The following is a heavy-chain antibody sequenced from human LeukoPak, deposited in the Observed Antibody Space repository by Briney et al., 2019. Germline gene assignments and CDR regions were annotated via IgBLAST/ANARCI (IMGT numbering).Heavy chain of an antibody. CDR2: ICYSGST. CDR3: ARLGRPDDYGVLYYFDY. J-gene: IGHJ4*02. D-gene: IGHD4-17*01. Sequence: PSETLSLTCTVSGGSFSSGIYCWGWIRQPPGKGLQWIGSICYSGSTYYNPSLKSRVTISVDTSKNQFSQKLSSVTAADTAVYYCARLGRPDDYGVLYYFDYWGQGTLVTVSS. CDR1: GGSFSSGIYC. V-gene: IGHV4-39*01.